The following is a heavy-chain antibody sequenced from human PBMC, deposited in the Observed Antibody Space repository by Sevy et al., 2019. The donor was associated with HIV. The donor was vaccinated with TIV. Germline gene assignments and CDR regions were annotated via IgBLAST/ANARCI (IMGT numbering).Heavy chain of an antibody. J-gene: IGHJ6*02. Sequence: GGSLRLSCAASGFTFSSYGMHWVRQAPGKGLEWVAFIRYDGSNKYYADSVKGRFTISRDNSKNTLYLQMNSLRAEDTAVYYCANGPELQLPYYYYGMDVWGQGTTVTVSS. CDR1: GFTFSSYG. D-gene: IGHD6-13*01. CDR2: IRYDGSNK. CDR3: ANGPELQLPYYYYGMDV. V-gene: IGHV3-30*02.